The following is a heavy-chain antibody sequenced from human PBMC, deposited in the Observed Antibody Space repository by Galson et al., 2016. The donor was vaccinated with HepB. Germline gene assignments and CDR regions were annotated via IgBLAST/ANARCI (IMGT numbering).Heavy chain of an antibody. J-gene: IGHJ4*02. Sequence: LSLTCAVYGGSLSDYYWRWIRQPPGKGLEWIGEINHSGTTIYNPSLKSRVAISVDTSKKWFSLKLKSVTAADTAVYFCARVAYCRGGCGRSFDFWGQGILVTVSS. CDR3: ARVAYCRGGCGRSFDF. V-gene: IGHV4-34*01. CDR2: INHSGTT. D-gene: IGHD2-21*02. CDR1: GGSLSDYY.